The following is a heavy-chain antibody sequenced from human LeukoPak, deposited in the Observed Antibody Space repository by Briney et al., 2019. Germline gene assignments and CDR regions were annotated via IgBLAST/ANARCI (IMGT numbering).Heavy chain of an antibody. D-gene: IGHD2-2*01. CDR1: GFTFSSYE. J-gene: IGHJ4*02. CDR2: ISSSGSTI. CDR3: ARGLDCRSTSCYLDN. V-gene: IGHV3-48*03. Sequence: PGGSLRLSCAASGFTFSSYEMNWVRQAPGKGLEWVSYISSSGSTIYYADSVKGRFTISRDNAKNSLDLQINSLGAEDTAVYYCARGLDCRSTSCYLDNWGQGTLVTVSS.